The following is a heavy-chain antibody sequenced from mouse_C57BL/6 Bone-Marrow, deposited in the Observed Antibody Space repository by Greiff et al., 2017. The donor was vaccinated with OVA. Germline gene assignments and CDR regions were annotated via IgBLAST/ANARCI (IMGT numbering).Heavy chain of an antibody. CDR1: GYSITSGYF. D-gene: IGHD6-1*01. CDR2: ISYDGSN. J-gene: IGHJ4*01. CDR3: AREPHYYAMDY. Sequence: EVKLQESGPGLVKPSQSLSLTCSVTGYSITSGYFWNWIRQFPGNHLEWMGYISYDGSNNYNPSLKNRISITRDTSKNQFFLKLNSVTTEDTATYYCAREPHYYAMDYWGQGTSVTVSS. V-gene: IGHV3-6*01.